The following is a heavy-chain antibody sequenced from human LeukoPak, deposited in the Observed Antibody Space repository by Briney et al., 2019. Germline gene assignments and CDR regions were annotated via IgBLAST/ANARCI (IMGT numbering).Heavy chain of an antibody. D-gene: IGHD6-13*01. CDR3: ARGVAAAGRGGFQH. CDR2: IYYSGST. V-gene: IGHV4-59*01. Sequence: PSETLSLTRTVSGGSISSYYWSWIRQPPGKGLEWIGDIYYSGSTNYNPSLKSRVTISVDTSKSQFSLKLSSVTAADTAVYYCARGVAAAGRGGFQHWGQGTLVTVSS. J-gene: IGHJ1*01. CDR1: GGSISSYY.